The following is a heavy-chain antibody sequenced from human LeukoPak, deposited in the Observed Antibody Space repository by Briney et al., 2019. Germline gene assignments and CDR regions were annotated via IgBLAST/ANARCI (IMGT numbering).Heavy chain of an antibody. V-gene: IGHV4-34*01. Sequence: SETLSLTCAVYGGSFSGYCWSWIRQPPGKGLEWIGEINHSGSTNYNPSLKSRVTISVDTSKNQFSLKLSSVTAADTAVYYCARRKSRNCSSTSCTSPYYFDHWGQGTLVTVSS. CDR1: GGSFSGYC. CDR2: INHSGST. CDR3: ARRKSRNCSSTSCTSPYYFDH. D-gene: IGHD2-2*01. J-gene: IGHJ4*02.